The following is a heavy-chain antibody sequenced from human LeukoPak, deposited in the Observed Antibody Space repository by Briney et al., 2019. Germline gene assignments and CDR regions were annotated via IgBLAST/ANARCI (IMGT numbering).Heavy chain of an antibody. V-gene: IGHV1-2*06. CDR3: ARDRIAAAGQLYNWFDP. J-gene: IGHJ5*02. CDR2: INPNSGGT. D-gene: IGHD6-13*01. CDR1: GYTFTGYY. Sequence: ASVKVSCKASGYTFTGYYMHWVRQAPGQGLEWMGRINPNSGGTNYAQKFQGRATMTRDTSISTAYMEPSRLRSDDTAVYYCARDRIAAAGQLYNWFDPWGQGTLVTVSS.